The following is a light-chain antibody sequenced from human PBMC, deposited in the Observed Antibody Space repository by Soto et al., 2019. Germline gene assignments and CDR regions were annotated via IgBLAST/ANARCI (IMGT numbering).Light chain of an antibody. V-gene: IGKV3-15*01. CDR1: QSVGTN. CDR2: GTS. CDR3: QQYDSWPPRWT. Sequence: IVMTQSPGTLSLSPGERATLSCRASQSVGTNLAWYQQKPGQAPSLLIYGTSTRATGIPAMFSGSGSGTEFILTISSVQSEDIAVYYCQQYDSWPPRWTFGQGTKVEIK. J-gene: IGKJ1*01.